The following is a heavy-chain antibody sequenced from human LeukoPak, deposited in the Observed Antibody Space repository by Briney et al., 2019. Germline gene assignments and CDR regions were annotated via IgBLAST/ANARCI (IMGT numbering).Heavy chain of an antibody. CDR2: ISSSSSYI. CDR1: GFTFSSYS. D-gene: IGHD3-10*01. Sequence: GGSLRLSRAASGFTFSSYSMNWVRQAPGKGLEGVSSISSSSSYIYYADSVKGRFTISRDNAKNLLYLQMNSLRAEDTAVYYCARDGFTMVRGVIIWFDYWGQGTLVTVSS. CDR3: ARDGFTMVRGVIIWFDY. J-gene: IGHJ4*02. V-gene: IGHV3-21*01.